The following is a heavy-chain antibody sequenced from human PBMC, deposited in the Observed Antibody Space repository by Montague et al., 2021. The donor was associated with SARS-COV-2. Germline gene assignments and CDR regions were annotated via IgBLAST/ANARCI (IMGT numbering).Heavy chain of an antibody. V-gene: IGHV4-61*01. CDR1: GDSVISDKYY. CDR3: VKGSGYP. CDR2: IYDSGST. Sequence: SETLSLTCTVTGDSVISDKYYWSWIRQPPGKGLEWIGLIYDSGSTSYNPSLHSRVTITIDTSKNQFSLNLMSVTPADTAVYYCVKGSGYPWGQGTLVTVSS. D-gene: IGHD3-22*01. J-gene: IGHJ5*02.